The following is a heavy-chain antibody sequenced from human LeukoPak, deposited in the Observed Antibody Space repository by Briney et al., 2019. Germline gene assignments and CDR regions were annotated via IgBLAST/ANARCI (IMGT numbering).Heavy chain of an antibody. CDR2: ISGSGGRT. CDR1: GFTFSSYD. J-gene: IGHJ6*02. D-gene: IGHD2-8*01. CDR3: AKVNGNYYYYGMDV. V-gene: IGHV3-23*01. Sequence: GGSLRLSCAASGFTFSSYDMSWVRQAPGKGLEWVSAISGSGGRTDYADSVKGRFTISRDNSKNMLYLQMNSLRAEDTAVYYCAKVNGNYYYYGMDVWGQRTTVTVSS.